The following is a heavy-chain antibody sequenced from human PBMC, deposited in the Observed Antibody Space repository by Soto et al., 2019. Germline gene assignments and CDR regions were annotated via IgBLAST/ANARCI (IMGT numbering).Heavy chain of an antibody. D-gene: IGHD3-3*01. J-gene: IGHJ6*02. CDR2: IWYDGSNK. CDR3: ARDPDYDFWSGYRNTRGSGMDV. CDR1: GCTFSSYG. V-gene: IGHV3-33*01. Sequence: QTGGSLRLSCAASGCTFSSYGMHWVRQAPGKGLEWVAVIWYDGSNKYYEDSVKGRFTISRDNSKNTLYLQMNSLRAEDTAVYYCARDPDYDFWSGYRNTRGSGMDVWGQGTTVTVSS.